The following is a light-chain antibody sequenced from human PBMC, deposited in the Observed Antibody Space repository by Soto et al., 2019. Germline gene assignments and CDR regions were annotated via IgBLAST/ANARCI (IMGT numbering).Light chain of an antibody. V-gene: IGKV3-20*01. CDR3: QQYGSSSWT. Sequence: EIVLTKSPGPLPFSPGERAPLPCRASQSVSSSYLAWYQQKPGQAPRLLIYGASSRATGIPDRFSGSGSGTDFTLTISRLEPEDFAVYYCQQYGSSSWTFGQGTKVDIK. J-gene: IGKJ1*01. CDR1: QSVSSSY. CDR2: GAS.